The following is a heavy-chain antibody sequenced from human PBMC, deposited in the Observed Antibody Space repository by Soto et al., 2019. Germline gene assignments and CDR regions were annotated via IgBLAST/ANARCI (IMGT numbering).Heavy chain of an antibody. CDR3: ARGTKAVAGEDY. D-gene: IGHD6-19*01. V-gene: IGHV5-10-1*01. J-gene: IGHJ4*02. CDR1: GYSFTSYW. Sequence: GESLKISCKGSGYSFTSYWVSWVRQMPGKGLEWMGRIDPSDSYTNYSPSFQGHVTISADKSISTAYLQWSSLKASDTAMYYCARGTKAVAGEDYWGQGTLVTVSS. CDR2: IDPSDSYT.